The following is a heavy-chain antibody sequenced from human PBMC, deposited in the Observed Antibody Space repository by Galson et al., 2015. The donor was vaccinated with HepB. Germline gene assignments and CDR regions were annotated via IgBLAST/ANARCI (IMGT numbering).Heavy chain of an antibody. J-gene: IGHJ4*02. V-gene: IGHV1-3*04. CDR3: ARDLARDGQNWAHDY. D-gene: IGHD5-24*01. CDR1: GYTFTNYA. CDR2: INTGNSNT. Sequence: SVKVSCKASGYTFTNYAIHWVRQAPGQRLEWMGWINTGNSNTEYSQKFQGRVTITKYTYASTAYVELSSLRSEDTAVYYCARDLARDGQNWAHDYWGQGTLVTVSS.